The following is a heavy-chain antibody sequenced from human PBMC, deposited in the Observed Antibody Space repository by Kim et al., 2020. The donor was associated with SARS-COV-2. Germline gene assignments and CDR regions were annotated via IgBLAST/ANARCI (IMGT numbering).Heavy chain of an antibody. V-gene: IGHV1-46*01. Sequence: ASVKVSCKASGYTFTSYYMNWVRQAPGQGLEWMGIINPSGGSTSYAEKFQGRVTMTRDTATSTVYMELSSLRSEDTAVYYCARDRLIVVVIAIPSKTGYYGMDVWGQGTTVTVSS. CDR2: INPSGGST. CDR3: ARDRLIVVVIAIPSKTGYYGMDV. D-gene: IGHD2-21*01. CDR1: GYTFTSYY. J-gene: IGHJ6*01.